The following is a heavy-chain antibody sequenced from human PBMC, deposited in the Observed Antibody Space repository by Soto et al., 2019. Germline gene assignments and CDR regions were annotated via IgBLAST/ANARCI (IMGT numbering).Heavy chain of an antibody. CDR2: IIPIFGTA. J-gene: IGHJ6*02. D-gene: IGHD3-10*01. Sequence: QVQLVQSGAEVKKPGSSVKVSCKASGGTFSSYAISWVRQAPGQGLEWMGGIIPIFGTADYAQKFQGRVTITADASTSTDYMELSSLRSEDTAVYYCALHYGSGSNYYYYGMDVWGQGTTVTVSS. CDR3: ALHYGSGSNYYYYGMDV. CDR1: GGTFSSYA. V-gene: IGHV1-69*12.